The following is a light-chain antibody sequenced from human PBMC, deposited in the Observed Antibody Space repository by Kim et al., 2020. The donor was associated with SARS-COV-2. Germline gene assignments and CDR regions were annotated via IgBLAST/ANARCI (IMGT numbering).Light chain of an antibody. CDR3: LVSYKGARV. CDR2: DAT. J-gene: IGLJ3*02. Sequence: QAVVTQEPSVTVSPGGTVTLTCASSNGSVTTSHYPYWFQQRPGQAPRTLIYDATKKHSWTPARFSGSLLGGKAALTLSGAQPEDEADYYCLVSYKGARVFGVGTQLTVL. V-gene: IGLV7-46*01. CDR1: NGSVTTSHY.